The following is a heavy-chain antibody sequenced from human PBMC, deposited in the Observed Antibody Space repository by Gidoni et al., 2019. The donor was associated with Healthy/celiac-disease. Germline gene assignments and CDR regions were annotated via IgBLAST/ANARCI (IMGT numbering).Heavy chain of an antibody. CDR2: INPSGGST. CDR1: GYTFTSYY. D-gene: IGHD4-4*01. J-gene: IGHJ6*02. CDR3: ARDPTYDYIHLGMDV. Sequence: QVQLVQSGAEVKKPGASVKVSCKASGYTFTSYYMHWVRPAPGQGLEWMGIINPSGGSTSYAQKFQGRVTMTRDTSTSTVYMELSSLRSEDTAVYYCARDPTYDYIHLGMDVWGQGTTVTVSS. V-gene: IGHV1-46*01.